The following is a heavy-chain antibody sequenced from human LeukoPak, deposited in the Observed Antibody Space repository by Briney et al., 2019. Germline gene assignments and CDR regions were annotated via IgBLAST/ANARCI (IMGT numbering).Heavy chain of an antibody. J-gene: IGHJ3*02. CDR1: GFTFSSYG. Sequence: GRSLRLSCAASGFTFSSYGMHWVRQAPGKGLEWVAVIWYDGSNKYYADSVKGRFTISRDNSKNTLYLQMNSLRAEDTAVYYCARDADYDSSGYYYPENAFDIWGQGTMVTVSS. V-gene: IGHV3-33*01. CDR3: ARDADYDSSGYYYPENAFDI. D-gene: IGHD3-22*01. CDR2: IWYDGSNK.